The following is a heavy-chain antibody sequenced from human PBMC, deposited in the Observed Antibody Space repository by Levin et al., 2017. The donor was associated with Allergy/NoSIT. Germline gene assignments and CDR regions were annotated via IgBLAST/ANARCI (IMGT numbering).Heavy chain of an antibody. CDR2: INPNSGGT. CDR1: GYTFTGYY. J-gene: IGHJ6*02. CDR3: ASLPPKYGSGSYYSYYYYGMDV. Sequence: ASVKVSCKASGYTFTGYYMHWVRQAPGQGLEWMGWINPNSGGTNYAQKFQGRVTMTRDTSISTAYMELSRLRSDDTAVYYCASLPPKYGSGSYYSYYYYGMDVWGQGTTVTVSS. D-gene: IGHD3-10*01. V-gene: IGHV1-2*02.